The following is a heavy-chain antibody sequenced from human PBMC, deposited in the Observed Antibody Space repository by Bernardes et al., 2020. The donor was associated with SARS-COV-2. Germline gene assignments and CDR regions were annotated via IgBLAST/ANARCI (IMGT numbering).Heavy chain of an antibody. CDR3: AKDIARFGELSPNYYYYYGMDV. D-gene: IGHD3-10*01. CDR1: GFTFGDYA. CDR2: ISWNSGSI. J-gene: IGHJ6*02. V-gene: IGHV3-9*01. Sequence: GGSLSLSCAASGFTFGDYAMHWVRQAPGKGLEWVSGISWNSGSIGYADSVKGRFTISRDNAKNSLYLQMNSLRAEDTALYYCAKDIARFGELSPNYYYYYGMDVWGQGTTVTVSS.